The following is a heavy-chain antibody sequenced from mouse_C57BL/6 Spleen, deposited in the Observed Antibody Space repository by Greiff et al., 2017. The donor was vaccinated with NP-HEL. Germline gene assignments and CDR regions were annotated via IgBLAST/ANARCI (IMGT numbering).Heavy chain of an antibody. Sequence: VQLKQSVAELVRPGASVKLSCTASGFNIKNTYMHWVKQRPEQGLEWIGRIDPANGNTKYAPKFQGKATITADTSSNTAYLQLSSLTSEVTAIYYCALIYYDYDYAMDYWGQGTSVTVSS. CDR3: ALIYYDYDYAMDY. CDR1: GFNIKNTY. V-gene: IGHV14-3*01. CDR2: IDPANGNT. D-gene: IGHD2-4*01. J-gene: IGHJ4*01.